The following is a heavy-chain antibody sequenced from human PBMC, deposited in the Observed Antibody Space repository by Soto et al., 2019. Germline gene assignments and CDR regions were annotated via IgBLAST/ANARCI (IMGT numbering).Heavy chain of an antibody. V-gene: IGHV1-69*02. CDR2: IIPILGIA. CDR1: GGTFSSYT. Sequence: SVKVSCKASGGTFSSYTISWVRQAPGQGLEWMGRIIPILGIANYAQKFQGRVTITADKSTSTAYMELSSLRSEDTAVYYCASHLPSSSTSSWFPGYWGQGTLVTVSS. J-gene: IGHJ4*02. CDR3: ASHLPSSSTSSWFPGY. D-gene: IGHD2-2*01.